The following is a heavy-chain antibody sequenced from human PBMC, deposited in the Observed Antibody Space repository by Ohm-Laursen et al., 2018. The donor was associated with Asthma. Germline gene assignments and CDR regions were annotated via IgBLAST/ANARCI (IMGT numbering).Heavy chain of an antibody. V-gene: IGHV3-30-3*01. D-gene: IGHD3-3*01. CDR1: GFTFRGYA. Sequence: SLSLSCAASGFTFRGYAMHWVRQAPGKGLEWVAVGGSYYDGGLKYYADSVNGRFTVSRDDSKNTLYLQMNSLRPDDTAVYYCARDVMEWYLPAFDFWGQGTLVTVAS. J-gene: IGHJ4*02. CDR3: ARDVMEWYLPAFDF. CDR2: GGSYYDGGLK.